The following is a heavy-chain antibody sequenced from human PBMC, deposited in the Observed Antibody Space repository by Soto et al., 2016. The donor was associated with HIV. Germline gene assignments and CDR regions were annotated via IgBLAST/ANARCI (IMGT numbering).Heavy chain of an antibody. Sequence: HLQESGPGLLKPSETLSLICNVSGGSISGDYYYWGWIRQPPGSGLEWIGTIYYTGTPYYNPSFKSRVAMSVDTSDHYFSLNLTSVTAADTAVYYCARLGRRGGSARYWGQGTLVHRLL. J-gene: IGHJ4*02. D-gene: IGHD2-15*01. CDR3: ARLGRRGGSARY. CDR2: IYYTGTP. V-gene: IGHV4-39*02. CDR1: GGSISGDYYY.